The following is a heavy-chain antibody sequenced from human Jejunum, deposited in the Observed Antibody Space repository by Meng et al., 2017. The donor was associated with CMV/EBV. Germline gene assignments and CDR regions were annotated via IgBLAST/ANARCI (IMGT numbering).Heavy chain of an antibody. Sequence: VRLGEYGGWLSRTGGSLRLSCAVLGFHVTSTYMSWVRQTPGRGLEWASAISATGRSTYYADSVKGRFTISRDNSKNTLFLQVSSLRAEDTAIYYCAKDDRGVQSNWGQGTLVTVSS. CDR2: ISATGRST. CDR3: AKDDRGVQSN. V-gene: IGHV3-23*04. CDR1: GFHVTSTY. J-gene: IGHJ4*02. D-gene: IGHD3-22*01.